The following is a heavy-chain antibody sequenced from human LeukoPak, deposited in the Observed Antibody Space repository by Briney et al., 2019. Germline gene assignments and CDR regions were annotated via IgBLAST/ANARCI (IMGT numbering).Heavy chain of an antibody. Sequence: SETLSLTCTVSGGSISSFYWSWIRQPPGKGLEWIGYIYHSGSTYYNPSLKSRVTMSLDRSKNQFSLKVSSVTAADTAVYYCAGLTTTAWYFDLWGRGTLVTVSS. V-gene: IGHV4-59*04. D-gene: IGHD1-26*01. CDR2: IYHSGST. CDR1: GGSISSFY. CDR3: AGLTTTAWYFDL. J-gene: IGHJ2*01.